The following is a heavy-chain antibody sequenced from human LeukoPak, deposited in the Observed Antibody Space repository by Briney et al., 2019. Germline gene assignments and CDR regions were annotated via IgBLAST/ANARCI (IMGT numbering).Heavy chain of an antibody. J-gene: IGHJ4*02. CDR2: ISGSGGSR. CDR1: GFTFSSYA. V-gene: IGHV3-23*01. CDR3: AKDKDRYCSSTSCPSPDY. Sequence: GGSLRLXCAASGFTFSSYAMSWVRQAPGKGLEWVSAISGSGGSRYYADSVKGRFTISRDNSKNTLYLQMNSLRAEDTAVYYCAKDKDRYCSSTSCPSPDYWGQGTLVTVSS. D-gene: IGHD2-2*01.